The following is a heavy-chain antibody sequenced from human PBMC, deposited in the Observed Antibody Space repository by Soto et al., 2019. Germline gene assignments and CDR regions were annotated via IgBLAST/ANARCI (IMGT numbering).Heavy chain of an antibody. V-gene: IGHV3-33*01. CDR2: IWYDGSNK. D-gene: IGHD2-15*01. CDR3: ARGGDIVVVVAATHDAFDI. Sequence: GGSLRLSCAASGFTFSSYGMHWVRQAPGKGLEWVAVIWYDGSNKYYADSVKGRFTISRDNSKNTLYLQMNSLRAEDTAVCYCARGGDIVVVVAATHDAFDIWGQGTMVTVSS. CDR1: GFTFSSYG. J-gene: IGHJ3*02.